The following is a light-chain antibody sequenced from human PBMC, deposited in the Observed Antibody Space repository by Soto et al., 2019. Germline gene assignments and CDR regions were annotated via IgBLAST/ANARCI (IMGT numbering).Light chain of an antibody. CDR3: QQYNSYSPWA. V-gene: IGKV1-5*01. CDR1: QSVSDW. J-gene: IGKJ1*01. Sequence: DVPMTQSPSTLSASVGDTVNITCRASQSVSDWLAWYQRKPGEAPKLLMYEASSLESGVPSRFSGSGSGTEFTLTITGLQPDDFATYFCQQYNSYSPWAFGPGTKVEIK. CDR2: EAS.